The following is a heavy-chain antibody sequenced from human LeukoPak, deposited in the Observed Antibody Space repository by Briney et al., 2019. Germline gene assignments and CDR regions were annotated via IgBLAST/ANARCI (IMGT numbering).Heavy chain of an antibody. CDR3: ARGGSGSQYYFDY. CDR2: INPNSGGT. Sequence: ASVKVSCKASGGTFSSYAISWVRQAPGQGLEWMGWINPNSGGTNYAQKFQGWVTMTRDTSISTAYMELSRLRSDDTAVYYCARGGSGSQYYFDYWGQGTLVTVSS. J-gene: IGHJ4*02. D-gene: IGHD3-10*01. V-gene: IGHV1-2*04. CDR1: GGTFSSYA.